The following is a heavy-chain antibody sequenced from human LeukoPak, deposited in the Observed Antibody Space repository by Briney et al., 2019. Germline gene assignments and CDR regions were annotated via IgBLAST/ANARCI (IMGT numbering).Heavy chain of an antibody. V-gene: IGHV4-39*07. J-gene: IGHJ4*02. Sequence: SETLSLTCTVSGGSISSSSYYWGWIRQPPGKGLEWIGSIYHSGSTYYNPPLKSRVTISVDKSKNQFSLKLSSVTAADTAVYYCARVGDSSAYYPFDSWGQGTLVTVSS. CDR1: GGSISSSSYY. CDR2: IYHSGST. D-gene: IGHD3-22*01. CDR3: ARVGDSSAYYPFDS.